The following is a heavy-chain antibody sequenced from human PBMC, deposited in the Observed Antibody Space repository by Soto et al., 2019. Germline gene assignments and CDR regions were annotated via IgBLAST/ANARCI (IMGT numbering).Heavy chain of an antibody. CDR2: IIPIFGTA. Sequence: QVQLVQSGAEVKKPGSSVKVSCKASGGTFSSYAISWVRQAPGQGLEWMGGIIPIFGTANYAQKFQGRVTITAEESTSTAYMELSSLRAEETAGYYCARGGGWVEMATMDYWGQGTLVTGSS. D-gene: IGHD5-12*01. CDR3: ARGGGWVEMATMDY. J-gene: IGHJ4*02. V-gene: IGHV1-69*12. CDR1: GGTFSSYA.